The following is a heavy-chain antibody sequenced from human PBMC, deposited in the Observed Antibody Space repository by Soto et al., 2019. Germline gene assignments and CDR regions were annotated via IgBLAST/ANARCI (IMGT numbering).Heavy chain of an antibody. J-gene: IGHJ4*01. CDR3: ARGYDGSGYHYLGY. D-gene: IGHD3-22*01. Sequence: WASVKVSCKASGYTFTNYGLTWVRQAPGQGLEWVGWISTYTGNTNYAQKLQGRVTLTTDTSTSTAYMELRSLRSDDTAVYYCARGYDGSGYHYLGYWGQGTLVTVSS. V-gene: IGHV1-18*01. CDR1: GYTFTNYG. CDR2: ISTYTGNT.